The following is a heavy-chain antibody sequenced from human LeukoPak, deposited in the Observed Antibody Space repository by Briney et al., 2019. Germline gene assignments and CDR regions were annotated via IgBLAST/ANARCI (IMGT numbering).Heavy chain of an antibody. CDR1: GFIFRNYA. CDR2: ISGSDGSP. CDR3: AKESVGFVPATASPLDY. Sequence: GGSLRLSCAASGFIFRNYAMSWVRQAPGKGLEWVSGISGSDGSPSYADSVKGRFTISRDNSKNTLYLQMNSLRAEDTAVYYCAKESVGFVPATASPLDYWGQGTLVTVSS. D-gene: IGHD2-2*01. J-gene: IGHJ4*02. V-gene: IGHV3-23*01.